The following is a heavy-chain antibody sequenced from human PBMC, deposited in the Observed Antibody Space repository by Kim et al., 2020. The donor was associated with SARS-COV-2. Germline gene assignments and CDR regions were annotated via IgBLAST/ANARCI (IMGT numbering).Heavy chain of an antibody. V-gene: IGHV4-39*01. D-gene: IGHD1-26*01. CDR2: FHSSGST. CDR1: GASFSGTTYY. J-gene: IGHJ5*02. Sequence: SETLSLTCTVSGASFSGTTYYWAWIRQPPGKGLEWIGSFHSSGSTWYSPSLQSRVTIFVDMSKNQFSLKLTSVTAADTAIYYCARPALGRSQGSRFDPWGQGTLVTVSS. CDR3: ARPALGRSQGSRFDP.